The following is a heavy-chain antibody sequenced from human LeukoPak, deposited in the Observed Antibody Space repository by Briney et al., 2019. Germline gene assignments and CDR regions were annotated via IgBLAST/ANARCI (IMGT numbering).Heavy chain of an antibody. J-gene: IGHJ5*02. CDR1: GFTFSSYA. CDR3: AKDFASGWSYNWFDP. CDR2: ISGGGGST. Sequence: GASLRLSCAASGFTFSSYAMSWVRQAPGKGLEWVSAISGGGGSTYYADSVRGRFTISRDNSKNMLYLQMNSLRAEDTAAYYCAKDFASGWSYNWFDPWGQGTLVTVSS. V-gene: IGHV3-23*01. D-gene: IGHD6-19*01.